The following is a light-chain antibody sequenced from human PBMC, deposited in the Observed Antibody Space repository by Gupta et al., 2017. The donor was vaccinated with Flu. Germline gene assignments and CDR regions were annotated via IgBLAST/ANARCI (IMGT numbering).Light chain of an antibody. CDR1: QSVSSN. Sequence: SPGERATLSCRASQSVSSNLAWYQQKPGQAPRLLIYGASTRATGIPARFSGSGSGTEFTLTISSLQSEDFAVYYCQHYNNWPPWTFGQGTKVEIK. V-gene: IGKV3-15*01. CDR2: GAS. CDR3: QHYNNWPPWT. J-gene: IGKJ1*01.